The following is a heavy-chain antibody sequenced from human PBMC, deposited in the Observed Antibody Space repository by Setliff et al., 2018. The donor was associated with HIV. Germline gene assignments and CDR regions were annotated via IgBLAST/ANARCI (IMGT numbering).Heavy chain of an antibody. D-gene: IGHD1-26*01. J-gene: IGHJ4*02. CDR1: GFTFSTFA. CDR2: ISYDGSRI. Sequence: GGSLRLSCVASGFTFSTFAMHWVRQAPGKGLEWVSVISYDGSRISYADSVKGRFTISRDDSKNTLYLQMNSLRAEDTAVYYCAKDQSWEHFDHWGQGTLVTVSS. V-gene: IGHV3-30*01. CDR3: AKDQSWEHFDH.